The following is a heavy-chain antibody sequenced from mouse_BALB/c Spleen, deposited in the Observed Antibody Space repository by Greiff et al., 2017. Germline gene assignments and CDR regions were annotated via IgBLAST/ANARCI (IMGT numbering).Heavy chain of an antibody. D-gene: IGHD1-1*01. CDR1: GFTFSSYA. V-gene: IGHV5-9-4*01. J-gene: IGHJ4*01. CDR3: ARTGEVGYYYAMDY. Sequence: EVHLVESGGGLVKPGGSLKLSCAASGFTFSSYAMSWVRQSPEKRLEWVAAISSGGSYTYYPDTVTGRFTISRDNAKNTLYLEMSSLRSEDTAMYYCARTGEVGYYYAMDYWGQGTSVTVSS. CDR2: ISSGGSYT.